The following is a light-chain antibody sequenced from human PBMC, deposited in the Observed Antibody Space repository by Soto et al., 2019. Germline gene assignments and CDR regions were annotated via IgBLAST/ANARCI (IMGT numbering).Light chain of an antibody. CDR2: GAS. V-gene: IGKV3-20*01. CDR1: QSVRGGY. Sequence: IVLTQSPDTPSLSPGERATLSCRASQSVRGGYLAWYQHKPGQAPRLLIYGASSTATGIPDRFSGSGSGTDFTLTIRRLAPEDFALDYCQQYGSSPLPFGQGTKVEIK. CDR3: QQYGSSPLP. J-gene: IGKJ1*01.